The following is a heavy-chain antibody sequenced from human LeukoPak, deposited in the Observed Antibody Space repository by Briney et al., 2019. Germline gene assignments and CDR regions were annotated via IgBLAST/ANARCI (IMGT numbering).Heavy chain of an antibody. D-gene: IGHD2-15*01. Sequence: PSETLSLTCAVYGGSFSGYYWSWIRQPPGKGLEWIGEINHSGSTNYNPSLKSRVTISVDTSKNQFSLKLSSVTAADTAVYYCARGLEVDDAFDIWGQGTMVTVSS. J-gene: IGHJ3*02. V-gene: IGHV4-34*01. CDR1: GGSFSGYY. CDR3: ARGLEVDDAFDI. CDR2: INHSGST.